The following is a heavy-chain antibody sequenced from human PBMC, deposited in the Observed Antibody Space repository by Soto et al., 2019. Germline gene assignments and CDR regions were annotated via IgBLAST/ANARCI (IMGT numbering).Heavy chain of an antibody. V-gene: IGHV3-74*01. J-gene: IGHJ6*02. D-gene: IGHD2-21*02. CDR2: INSDGSST. CDR1: GFTFSSYW. CDR3: AKSKGGTANGMDV. Sequence: VGSLRLSCAASGFTFSSYWMHWVRQAPGKGLVWVSRINSDGSSTHYADSVKGRFSISRDNAKKSLYLQMNSLRAEDRALYYCAKSKGGTANGMDVWGQGTTVTVSS.